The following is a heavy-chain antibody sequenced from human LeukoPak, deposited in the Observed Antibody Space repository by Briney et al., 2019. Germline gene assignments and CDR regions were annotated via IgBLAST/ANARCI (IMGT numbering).Heavy chain of an antibody. CDR1: GFSINTFE. J-gene: IGHJ4*02. CDR3: ARRFDS. CDR2: IISSGSAI. V-gene: IGHV3-48*03. Sequence: GGSLILSCTVSGFSINTFEMNWVRQAPGKGLEWVSQIISSGSAIYYADPVKGRFTLSRDNAKNSLYLQMSSLRVEDTAVYYCARRFDSWGQGTLVTVSS.